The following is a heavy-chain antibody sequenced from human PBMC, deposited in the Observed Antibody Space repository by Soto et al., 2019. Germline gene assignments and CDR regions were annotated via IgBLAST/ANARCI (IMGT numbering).Heavy chain of an antibody. CDR1: GFTFSNSD. D-gene: IGHD7-27*01. CDR2: IGTVADA. J-gene: IGHJ2*01. Sequence: EVNLVESGGGLVQPGGSLRLSCAASGFTFSNSDMHWVRQSAGKGLEWLAGIGTVADAYYPPSVRGRFTISRENAKNSLYLQMHGLRAEDTAVYFCARVTGAQLMYFDLWGRGTLVTVSS. V-gene: IGHV3-13*01. CDR3: ARVTGAQLMYFDL.